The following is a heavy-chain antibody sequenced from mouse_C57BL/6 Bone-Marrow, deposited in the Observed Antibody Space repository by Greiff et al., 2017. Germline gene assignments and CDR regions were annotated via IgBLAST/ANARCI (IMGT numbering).Heavy chain of an antibody. D-gene: IGHD1-1*01. Sequence: VQLQQSGAELARPGASVKLSCKASGYTFTSYGISWVKQRTGQGLEWIGEIYPRSGNTYYNEKFKGKATLTADKSSSTAYMEPRSLTSEDSAVYFCVLYYYGSSWGQGTLVTVSA. V-gene: IGHV1-81*01. CDR2: IYPRSGNT. CDR1: GYTFTSYG. CDR3: VLYYYGSS. J-gene: IGHJ3*01.